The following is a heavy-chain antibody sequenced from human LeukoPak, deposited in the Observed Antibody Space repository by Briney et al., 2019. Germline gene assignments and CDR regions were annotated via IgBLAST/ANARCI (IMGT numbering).Heavy chain of an antibody. CDR3: ARSGSIDRGRIAAAGTEFDY. V-gene: IGHV3-21*01. Sequence: GGSLRLSCAASGFTFSSYAMNWVRQAPGKRLEWVSSITSSSSYIYYADSVKGRFTISRDDAKNSLYLQMNSLRAEDTAVYYCARSGSIDRGRIAAAGTEFDYWGQGTLVTVSS. J-gene: IGHJ4*02. CDR2: ITSSSSYI. D-gene: IGHD6-13*01. CDR1: GFTFSSYA.